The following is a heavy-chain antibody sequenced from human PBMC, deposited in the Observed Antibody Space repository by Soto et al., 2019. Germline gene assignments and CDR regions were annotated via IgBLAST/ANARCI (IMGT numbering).Heavy chain of an antibody. CDR2: IYYSGST. Sequence: QLQLQESGPGLVKPSETLSLTCTVSGGSISSSSYYWGWIRQPPGNGLEWIGSIYYSGSTYYNPSLKSRVTISVDTSKNQFSLKLSSVTAADTAVYYCASTEPNYDFWSGPFNNWFDPWGQGTLVTVSS. V-gene: IGHV4-39*01. D-gene: IGHD3-3*01. J-gene: IGHJ5*02. CDR3: ASTEPNYDFWSGPFNNWFDP. CDR1: GGSISSSSYY.